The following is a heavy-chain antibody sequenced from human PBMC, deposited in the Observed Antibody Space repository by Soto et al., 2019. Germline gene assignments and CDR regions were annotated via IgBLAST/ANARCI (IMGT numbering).Heavy chain of an antibody. CDR2: IFYSGST. V-gene: IGHV4-59*02. D-gene: IGHD3-9*01. CDR1: GDSVSSYY. J-gene: IGHJ4*02. Sequence: LSLTCTVSGDSVSSYYWSWIRQPPGKGLEWIGDIFYSGSTNYNPSLKSRVTISVDTSKNQFSLKLSSVTAADTAVYYCAREEVVRYFGVWGQGTLVTVSS. CDR3: AREEVVRYFGV.